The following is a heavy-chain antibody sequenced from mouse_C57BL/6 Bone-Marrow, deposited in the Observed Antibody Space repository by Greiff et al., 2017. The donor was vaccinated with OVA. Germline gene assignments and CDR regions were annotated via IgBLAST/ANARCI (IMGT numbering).Heavy chain of an antibody. J-gene: IGHJ4*01. Sequence: VHLVESGPGLVQPSQSLSITCTVSGFSLTSYGVHWVRQSPGKGLEWLGVIWSGGSTDYNAAFISRLSISKDNSKSQVFFKMNSLQADDTAIYYCASLLTGRCAMDYWGQGTSVTVSS. CDR1: GFSLTSYG. CDR2: IWSGGST. CDR3: ASLLTGRCAMDY. V-gene: IGHV2-2*01. D-gene: IGHD4-1*01.